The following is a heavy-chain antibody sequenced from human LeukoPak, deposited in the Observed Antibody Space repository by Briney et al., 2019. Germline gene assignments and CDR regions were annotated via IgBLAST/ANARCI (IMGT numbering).Heavy chain of an antibody. CDR2: IYSGGST. Sequence: GGSLRLSCAASGFTVSSNYMSWVRQAPGKGLEWVSVIYSGGSTYYADSVKGRFTISRDNSKNTLYLQMNSLRAEDTAVYYCARVDYDFWSGYPGAFDIWGQGTMVTVSS. V-gene: IGHV3-53*01. CDR3: ARVDYDFWSGYPGAFDI. D-gene: IGHD3-3*01. CDR1: GFTVSSNY. J-gene: IGHJ3*02.